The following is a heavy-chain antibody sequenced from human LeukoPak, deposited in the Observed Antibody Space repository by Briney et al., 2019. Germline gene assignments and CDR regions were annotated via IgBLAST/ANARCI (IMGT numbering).Heavy chain of an antibody. J-gene: IGHJ5*01. D-gene: IGHD3-16*01. CDR1: GESFSEYY. CDR3: ARGPPPGATAYGVVDS. V-gene: IGHV4-34*01. CDR2: INHVGSA. Sequence: PSETLSLTCAVYGESFSEYYWMWIRQPAGKGLEWIGEINHVGSANYNPSLKGRVAISVDTSKNQFFLKLNSVTAADTAVYYCARGPPPGATAYGVVDSWGQGTLVTVSS.